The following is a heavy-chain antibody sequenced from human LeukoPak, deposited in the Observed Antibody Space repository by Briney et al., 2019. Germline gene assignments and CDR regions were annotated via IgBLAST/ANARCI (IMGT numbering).Heavy chain of an antibody. J-gene: IGHJ4*02. CDR1: GGSISSGGYY. CDR2: IYYSGST. CDR3: ARGRGAPGYFDY. D-gene: IGHD3-16*01. Sequence: PSETLSLTCTVSGGSISSGGYYWSWIRQHPGKGLEWIGYIYYSGSTYYNPSLKSRVTISVDTSKNQFSLKLSSVTAADTAVYYCARGRGAPGYFDYWGQGTLVTVSS. V-gene: IGHV4-31*03.